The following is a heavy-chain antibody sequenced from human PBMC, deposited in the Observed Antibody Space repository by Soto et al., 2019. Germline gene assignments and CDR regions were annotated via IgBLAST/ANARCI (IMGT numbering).Heavy chain of an antibody. Sequence: EVQLVESGGGLVQTGGSLRLSCAASGFTFGGYSMNWVRQAPGKGLEWISYISSLSSTIYYADSVKGRFTISRDNAKNSLYLQMNSLRAEDTAVYYCASELERRQVSLMRYFDLWGRGTLVTVSS. J-gene: IGHJ2*01. D-gene: IGHD1-1*01. CDR2: ISSLSSTI. V-gene: IGHV3-48*04. CDR3: ASELERRQVSLMRYFDL. CDR1: GFTFGGYS.